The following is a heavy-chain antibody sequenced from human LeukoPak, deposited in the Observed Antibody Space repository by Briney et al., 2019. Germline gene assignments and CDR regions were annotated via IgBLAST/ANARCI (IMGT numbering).Heavy chain of an antibody. CDR2: IYTSGST. CDR1: GVSISSYF. D-gene: IGHD2-2*01. V-gene: IGHV4-4*07. CDR3: ARDRVWVVVPAELDC. Sequence: SETLSLTCTVSGVSISSYFWSWVRQPAGKGLEWIGRIYTSGSTNYNPSLKSRVTMSVDTSKNQFSLKLSSVTAADTAVYYCARDRVWVVVPAELDCWGQGTLVTVSS. J-gene: IGHJ4*02.